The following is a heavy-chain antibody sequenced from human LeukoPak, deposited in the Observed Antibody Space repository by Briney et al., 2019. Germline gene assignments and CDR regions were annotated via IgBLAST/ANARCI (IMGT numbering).Heavy chain of an antibody. CDR2: IYYSGST. CDR3: ARGGDYYGSGTYYAFDP. CDR1: GGSISTYY. J-gene: IGHJ5*02. D-gene: IGHD3-10*01. Sequence: SETLSLTCTVSGGSISTYYWSWIRQPPGKGLEWIGYIYYSGSTNYNPSLKSRVSISVDTSKNQFSLRLSSVTAADTAVYYCARGGDYYGSGTYYAFDPWGQGTLVTVSS. V-gene: IGHV4-59*01.